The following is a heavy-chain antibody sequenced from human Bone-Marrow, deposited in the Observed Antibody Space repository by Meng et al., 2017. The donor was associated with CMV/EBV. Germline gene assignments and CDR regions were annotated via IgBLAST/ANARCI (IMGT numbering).Heavy chain of an antibody. CDR1: GFSLSTSGVG. J-gene: IGHJ5*02. V-gene: IGHV2-5*01. Sequence: SGPTLVKPTQTLTLTCTFSGFSLSTSGVGVGWIRQPPGKALEWLALIYWNDDKRYSPSLKSRLTITKDTSKNQVVLTMTNMDPVDTATYYRAHRRVGGTVTTNWFDPWGQGTLVTVSS. D-gene: IGHD4-11*01. CDR2: IYWNDDK. CDR3: AHRRVGGTVTTNWFDP.